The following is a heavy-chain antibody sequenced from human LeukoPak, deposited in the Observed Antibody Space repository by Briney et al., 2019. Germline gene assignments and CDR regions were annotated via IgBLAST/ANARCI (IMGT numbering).Heavy chain of an antibody. V-gene: IGHV3-21*01. CDR3: ARGGSSGDY. J-gene: IGHJ4*02. CDR1: GFTFSSYS. D-gene: IGHD6-6*01. Sequence: GGSLRLSCAASGFTFSSYSMNWVRQAPGKGLEWVSSISSSSSYIYYADSVRGRFTISRDNAKSSLYLQMNSLRAEDTAVYYCARGGSSGDYWGQGTLVTVSS. CDR2: ISSSSSYI.